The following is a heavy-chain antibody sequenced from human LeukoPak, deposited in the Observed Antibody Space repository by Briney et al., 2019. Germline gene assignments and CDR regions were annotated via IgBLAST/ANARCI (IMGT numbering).Heavy chain of an antibody. V-gene: IGHV1-69*05. CDR2: IIPIFGTA. D-gene: IGHD3-22*01. Sequence: GASVKVSCKASGYTFTSYAISWVRQAPGQGLEWMGGIIPIFGTANYAQKFQGRVTITTDESTSTAYMELSSLRSEDTAVYYCASPGGYYDSSGYYDFDYWGQGTLVTVSS. CDR1: GYTFTSYA. J-gene: IGHJ4*02. CDR3: ASPGGYYDSSGYYDFDY.